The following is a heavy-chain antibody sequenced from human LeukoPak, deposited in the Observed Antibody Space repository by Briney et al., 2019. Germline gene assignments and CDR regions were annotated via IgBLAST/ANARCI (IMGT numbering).Heavy chain of an antibody. CDR1: GFTFSSYS. CDR3: ARDWGRYCSSTSCYSPWFDP. Sequence: GGSLRLSCAASGFTFSSYSMNWVRQAPGKGLEWVSSISSSSSYIYYADSVKGRFTISRGNAKNSLYPQMNSLRAEDTAVYYCARDWGRYCSSTSCYSPWFDPWGQGTLVTVSS. CDR2: ISSSSSYI. J-gene: IGHJ5*02. V-gene: IGHV3-21*01. D-gene: IGHD2-2*01.